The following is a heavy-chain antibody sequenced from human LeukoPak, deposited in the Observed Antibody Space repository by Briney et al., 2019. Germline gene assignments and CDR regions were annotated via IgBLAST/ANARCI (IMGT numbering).Heavy chain of an antibody. J-gene: IGHJ6*02. CDR2: IIPIFGIA. Sequence: PVKVSCKASGGTFSSYAISWVRQAPGQGLEWMGRIIPIFGIANYAQKFQGRVTITADKSTSTAYMELSSLRSEDTAVYYCARENTMVRENYYYGMDVWGQGTTVTVSS. D-gene: IGHD3-10*01. V-gene: IGHV1-69*04. CDR3: ARENTMVRENYYYGMDV. CDR1: GGTFSSYA.